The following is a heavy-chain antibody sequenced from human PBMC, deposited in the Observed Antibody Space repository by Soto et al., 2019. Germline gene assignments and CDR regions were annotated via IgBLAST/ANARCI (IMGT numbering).Heavy chain of an antibody. CDR3: AKNWNWGSLVH. V-gene: IGHV4-59*08. CDR2: IYYGGST. D-gene: IGHD7-27*01. J-gene: IGHJ4*02. CDR1: GDSISTDY. Sequence: SETLSLTYTVSGDSISTDYWSWIRQSPGKGLEWIGFIYYGGSTNYNPSLKSRVTISVDTPKNQFSLKLSSVTAADTAVYYCAKNWNWGSLVHWGQGTLVTVS.